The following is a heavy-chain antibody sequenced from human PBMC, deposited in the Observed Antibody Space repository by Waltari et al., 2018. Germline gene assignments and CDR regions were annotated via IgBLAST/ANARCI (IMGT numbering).Heavy chain of an antibody. J-gene: IGHJ4*02. Sequence: QGRLQQSGPGLVEPSQILSLTCVISGETVSSNRAAWNWIRQSPSRGLEWLGRTYYRSKWFNQYAVSVKSLITLNPDTSKNQFSLQLNSVTPEDTAVYYCARGNLYFDYWGQGTLVTVSS. CDR3: ARGNLYFDY. CDR1: GETVSSNRAA. CDR2: TYYRSKWFN. V-gene: IGHV6-1*01.